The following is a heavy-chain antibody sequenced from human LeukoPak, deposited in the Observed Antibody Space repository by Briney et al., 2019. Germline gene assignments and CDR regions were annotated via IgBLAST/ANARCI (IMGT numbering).Heavy chain of an antibody. CDR3: AKDSGGLTGYYSFDY. CDR1: GGSFSGYY. Sequence: SETLSLTCAVYGGSFSGYYWSWIRQPPGKGLEWIGEINHSGSTNYNPSLKSRVTISVDTSKNQFSLKLSSVTAADTAVYYCAKDSGGLTGYYSFDYWGQGTLVTVSS. V-gene: IGHV4-34*01. J-gene: IGHJ4*02. D-gene: IGHD3-9*01. CDR2: INHSGST.